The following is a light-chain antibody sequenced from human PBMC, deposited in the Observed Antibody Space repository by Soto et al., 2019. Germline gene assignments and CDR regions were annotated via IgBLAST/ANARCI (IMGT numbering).Light chain of an antibody. J-gene: IGLJ2*01. CDR3: ASYTSTTIVI. V-gene: IGLV2-14*01. Sequence: QSALTQPASVSGSPGQSITISCTGTSNDVGVYNFVSWYQQHPGKAPQLLIYDVTYRPSGVSNRFSGSKSGNTASLTISGLQGEDEADYYCASYTSTTIVIFGGGTKLTVL. CDR2: DVT. CDR1: SNDVGVYNF.